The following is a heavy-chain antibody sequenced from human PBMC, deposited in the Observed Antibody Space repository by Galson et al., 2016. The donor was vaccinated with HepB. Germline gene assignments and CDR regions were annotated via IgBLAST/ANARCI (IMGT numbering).Heavy chain of an antibody. J-gene: IGHJ6*02. CDR2: INPSGGST. V-gene: IGHV1-46*01. CDR3: AGGSNHAFSYAMDV. D-gene: IGHD1-14*01. Sequence: SCKASGYTFTSYYMHWVRQAPGQGLEWMGIINPSGGSTSYAQKFQGRVTMTRDTSTSTMYLQMNNLRVEDTAVYYCAGGSNHAFSYAMDVWGHGTAVTVSS. CDR1: GYTFTSYY.